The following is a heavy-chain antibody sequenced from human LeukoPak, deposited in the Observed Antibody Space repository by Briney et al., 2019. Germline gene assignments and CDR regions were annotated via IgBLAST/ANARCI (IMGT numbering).Heavy chain of an antibody. CDR3: ARTPFGYGSGSYYFDY. J-gene: IGHJ4*02. CDR2: INHSGST. CDR1: GGSFSGYY. V-gene: IGHV4-34*01. D-gene: IGHD3-10*01. Sequence: PSETLSLTCAVYGGSFSGYYWSWIRQPPGKGLEWIGGINHSGSTNYNPSLKSRVTISVDTSKNQFSLKLSSVTAADTAVYYCARTPFGYGSGSYYFDYWGQGTLVTVSS.